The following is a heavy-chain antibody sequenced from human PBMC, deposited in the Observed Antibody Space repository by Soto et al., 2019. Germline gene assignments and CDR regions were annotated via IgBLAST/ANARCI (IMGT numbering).Heavy chain of an antibody. J-gene: IGHJ4*02. CDR3: AKDQGNWGTDY. CDR1: GFTFSSYA. Sequence: GGSLRLSCAASGFTFSSYAMSWVRQAPGKGLEWGSAISGSGGSTNYADSVKGRFTISRDNSKNTLHLQMNSLRADDTAVYYCAKDQGNWGTDYWGQGTLVTVSS. CDR2: ISGSGGST. V-gene: IGHV3-23*01. D-gene: IGHD7-27*01.